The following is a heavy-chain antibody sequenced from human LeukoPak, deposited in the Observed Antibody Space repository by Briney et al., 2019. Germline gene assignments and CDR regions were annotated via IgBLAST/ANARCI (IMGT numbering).Heavy chain of an antibody. V-gene: IGHV3-21*01. Sequence: GGSLRLSCAASGFTFSSYSMNWVRQAPGKGLEWVSSISSSSSYIYYADSVKGRFTISRDNAKNSLYLQMNSLRAEDTAVYYCARGIVVVPAAIIRDSPYGMDVWGQGTTVTVSS. CDR1: GFTFSSYS. J-gene: IGHJ6*02. CDR2: ISSSSSYI. D-gene: IGHD2-2*01. CDR3: ARGIVVVPAAIIRDSPYGMDV.